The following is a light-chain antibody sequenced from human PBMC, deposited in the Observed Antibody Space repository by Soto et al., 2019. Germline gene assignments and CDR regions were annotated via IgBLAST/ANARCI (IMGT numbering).Light chain of an antibody. CDR1: QSVSSY. V-gene: IGKV3-11*01. CDR3: QQRSNWPPVLT. CDR2: GAS. J-gene: IGKJ4*01. Sequence: DIVLTQSPATLSLSPGERATLSCRASQSVSSYLAWYQQKPGQAPRLLISGASNRATGIPARFGGSGSGTNFTLTIGSLEPEDFAVYYCQQRSNWPPVLTFGGGTKVDVK.